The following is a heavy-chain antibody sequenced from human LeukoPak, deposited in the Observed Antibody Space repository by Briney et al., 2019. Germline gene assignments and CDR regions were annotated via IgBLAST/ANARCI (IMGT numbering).Heavy chain of an antibody. CDR2: ISSNSKYT. CDR3: ARGTNYDILTGYYTGRGSWYFDL. J-gene: IGHJ2*01. CDR1: GFMFSDYF. V-gene: IGHV3-11*06. D-gene: IGHD3-9*01. Sequence: PGGSLRLSCAASGFMFSDYFMSWIRQAPGKELEWISYISSNSKYTKYADSVKGRFTISRDNAKKSLYLQMNSLRAGDTAVYYCARGTNYDILTGYYTGRGSWYFDLWGRGTLVTVSS.